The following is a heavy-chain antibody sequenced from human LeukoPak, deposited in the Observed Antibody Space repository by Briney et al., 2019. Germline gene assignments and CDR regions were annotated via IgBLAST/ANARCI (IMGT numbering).Heavy chain of an antibody. J-gene: IGHJ6*03. CDR2: IYYSGST. CDR3: ARNNYYYYMDV. Sequence: SETLSLTCTVSGGSISSSSYYWGWIRQPPGKGLEWIGSIYYSGSTYYNPSLKSRVTISVDTSKNQFSLKLSSVTAADTAVYYCARNNYYYYMDVWGKGTTVTDSS. CDR1: GGSISSSSYY. V-gene: IGHV4-39*07.